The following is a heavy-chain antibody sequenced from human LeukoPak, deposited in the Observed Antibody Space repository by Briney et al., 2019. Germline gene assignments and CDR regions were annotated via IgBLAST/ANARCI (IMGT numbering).Heavy chain of an antibody. CDR1: GGTFSSYA. CDR3: TRESGSYHGNDY. Sequence: GASVKVSCKASGGTFSSYAISWVRQAPGQGLGWMGRINPNNGATNYAQKLQGRVTITGDTSISTAYMELSSLRSDDTAVYYCTRESGSYHGNDYWGQGTLVTVSS. V-gene: IGHV1-2*06. D-gene: IGHD1-26*01. CDR2: INPNNGAT. J-gene: IGHJ4*02.